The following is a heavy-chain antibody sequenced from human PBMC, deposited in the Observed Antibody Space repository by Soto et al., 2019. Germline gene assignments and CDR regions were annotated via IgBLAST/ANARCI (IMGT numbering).Heavy chain of an antibody. J-gene: IGHJ3*02. CDR3: ARGSQLERDALDI. Sequence: QVQLQESGPGLVKPSQTLSLTCSVSGVSINSGGYYWSWIRYHPGKGLEWIGYIYYTGHTFYNPSLKSRVAMSLDTSKNQFSLKLSSVTAADTAVYYCARGSQLERDALDIWGQGTMVTVSS. CDR2: IYYTGHT. V-gene: IGHV4-31*03. D-gene: IGHD1-1*01. CDR1: GVSINSGGYY.